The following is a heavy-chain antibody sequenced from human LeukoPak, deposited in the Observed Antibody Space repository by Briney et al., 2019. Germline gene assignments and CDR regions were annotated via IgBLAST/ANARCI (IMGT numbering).Heavy chain of an antibody. V-gene: IGHV3-48*02. CDR2: ISSSSSTI. D-gene: IGHD6-19*01. CDR3: ASHSSGWYRGFDY. CDR1: GFTFSSYS. Sequence: GGSLGLSCAASGFTFSSYSMNWVRQAPGKGLEWVSYISSSSSTIYYADSVKGRFTISRDNAKNSLYLQMNSLRDEDTAVYYCASHSSGWYRGFDYWGQGTLVTVSS. J-gene: IGHJ4*02.